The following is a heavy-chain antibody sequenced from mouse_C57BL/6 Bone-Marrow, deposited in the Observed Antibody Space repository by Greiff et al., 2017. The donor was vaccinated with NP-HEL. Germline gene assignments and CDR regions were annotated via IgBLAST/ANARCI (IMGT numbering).Heavy chain of an antibody. V-gene: IGHV14-3*01. Sequence: EVQLQQSVAELVRPGASVKLSCTASGFTIKNTSMQWVKQRPEQGLEWIGRIDPANGNTKYAPKFQGKATITADTSSNTAYLQLSSLTSEDTAIYYCARSRYGSSYGAMDYWGQGTSVTVSS. CDR3: ARSRYGSSYGAMDY. D-gene: IGHD1-1*01. CDR2: IDPANGNT. CDR1: GFTIKNTS. J-gene: IGHJ4*01.